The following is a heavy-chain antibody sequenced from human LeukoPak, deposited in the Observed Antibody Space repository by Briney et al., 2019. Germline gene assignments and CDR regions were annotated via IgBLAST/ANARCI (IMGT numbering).Heavy chain of an antibody. V-gene: IGHV3-7*01. J-gene: IGHJ4*02. Sequence: GGSLRLSCAASGFTFRTYWMSWVRQAPGKGLEWVANIKQDGSEKYYVDSVKGRFTISRDNAKNSLYLQMNSLRAEDTAVYYCARAEGPFDYWGQGTLVTVSS. CDR2: IKQDGSEK. CDR1: GFTFRTYW. CDR3: ARAEGPFDY.